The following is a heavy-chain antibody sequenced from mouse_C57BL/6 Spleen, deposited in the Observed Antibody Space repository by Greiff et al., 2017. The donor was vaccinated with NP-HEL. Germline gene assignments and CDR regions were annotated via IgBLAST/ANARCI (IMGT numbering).Heavy chain of an antibody. Sequence: DVKLQESGPGLVKPSQSLSLTCTVTGYSITSGYYWNWIRQFPGNKLEWMGYISYDGSNNYNPSFKNRSSITRDTSKNQFFLKLNSVTTEDTATYYCARDWDYDPMDYWGQGTSVTVSS. CDR2: ISYDGSN. J-gene: IGHJ4*01. CDR3: ARDWDYDPMDY. V-gene: IGHV3-6*01. CDR1: GYSITSGYY. D-gene: IGHD2-4*01.